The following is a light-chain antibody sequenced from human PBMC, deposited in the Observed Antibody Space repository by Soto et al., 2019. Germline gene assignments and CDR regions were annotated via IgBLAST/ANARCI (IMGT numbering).Light chain of an antibody. J-gene: IGKJ2*02. CDR1: QSISSY. Sequence: DIQMTQSPSSLSASEGDRVTITCRASQSISSYLNWYQQKPGRAPKLLIYAASSLQSGVPSRFSGSGSGTEFTLTISRLQPEDFATYYCQQSYSTPRTFGQGTKLEIK. V-gene: IGKV1-39*01. CDR3: QQSYSTPRT. CDR2: AAS.